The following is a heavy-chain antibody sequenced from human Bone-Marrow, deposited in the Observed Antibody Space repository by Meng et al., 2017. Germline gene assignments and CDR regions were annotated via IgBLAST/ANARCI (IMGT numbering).Heavy chain of an antibody. CDR3: ARSAGGA. Sequence: SETLSLTCTVSGGSISSYYWSWIRQPPGKGLEWIGYIYYSGRTNYNPSLKNRVTISLDTSKNQFSLKLSSVTAADTAVYYCARSAGGAWGQGTLVTVSS. CDR2: IYYSGRT. V-gene: IGHV4-59*01. D-gene: IGHD1-14*01. J-gene: IGHJ5*02. CDR1: GGSISSYY.